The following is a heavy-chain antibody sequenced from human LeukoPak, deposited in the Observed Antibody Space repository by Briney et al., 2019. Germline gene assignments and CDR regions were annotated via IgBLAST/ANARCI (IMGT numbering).Heavy chain of an antibody. CDR1: GFTFSSYA. V-gene: IGHV3-23*01. Sequence: GGSLRLSCAASGFTFSSYAMSWVRQAPGKGLEWVSAISGSGGSTYYADSVKGRFTISRDNAKNSLYLQMNSLRAEDTAVYYCAREKTVDTAMDDYWGQGTLVTVSS. CDR2: ISGSGGST. CDR3: AREKTVDTAMDDY. D-gene: IGHD5-18*01. J-gene: IGHJ4*02.